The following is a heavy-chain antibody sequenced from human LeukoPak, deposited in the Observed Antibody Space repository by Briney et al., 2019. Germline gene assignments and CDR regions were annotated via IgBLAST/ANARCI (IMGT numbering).Heavy chain of an antibody. Sequence: QPGRSLRLSCAASGFTFSSYGMHWVRQAPGKGLEWVAVISYDGSNKYYADSVKGRFTISRDNSKNTLYLQMNSLRAEDTAVNYCAKEGLVLALASPWFDPWGQGTLVTVSS. J-gene: IGHJ5*02. CDR3: AKEGLVLALASPWFDP. V-gene: IGHV3-30*18. D-gene: IGHD6-6*01. CDR1: GFTFSSYG. CDR2: ISYDGSNK.